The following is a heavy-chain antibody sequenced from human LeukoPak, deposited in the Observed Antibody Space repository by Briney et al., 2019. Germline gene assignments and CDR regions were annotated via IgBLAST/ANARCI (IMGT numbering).Heavy chain of an antibody. V-gene: IGHV1-46*01. CDR1: GYTFTSYY. D-gene: IGHD6-19*01. CDR3: ASGGIAVAGTGDFDY. CDR2: INPSGGST. Sequence: ASVKVSCKASGYTFTSYYMHWVRRAPGQGLEWMGIINPSGGSTSYAQKFQGRVTMTRDTSTSTVYMELSSLRSEDTAVYYCASGGIAVAGTGDFDYWGQGTPVTVSS. J-gene: IGHJ4*02.